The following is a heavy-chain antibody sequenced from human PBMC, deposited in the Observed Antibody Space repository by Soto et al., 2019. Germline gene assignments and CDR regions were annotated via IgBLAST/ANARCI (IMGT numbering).Heavy chain of an antibody. Sequence: ASVKVSCKVSGYTLTDLSMQWVRQAPGKGLEWMGGFDPEDGETIYAQKFQGRVTMTEDTATDTAYMELSSLRSEDTAVYYCATHRSGRFLGWLPEGSLGYSGQGTLVTVSS. CDR1: GYTLTDLS. V-gene: IGHV1-24*01. CDR2: FDPEDGET. D-gene: IGHD3-3*01. J-gene: IGHJ4*02. CDR3: ATHRSGRFLGWLPEGSLGY.